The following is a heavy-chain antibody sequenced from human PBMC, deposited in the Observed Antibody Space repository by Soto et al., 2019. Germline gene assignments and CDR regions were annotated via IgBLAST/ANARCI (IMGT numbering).Heavy chain of an antibody. J-gene: IGHJ6*02. V-gene: IGHV3-30-3*01. Sequence: PWVSMRVSCAAAGLNFISYAMHWVRKAPGKGLEWVAVISYDGSNKYYADSVKGRFTISRDNSKNTLYLQMNSLRAEDTAVYYCARDRSRDYSSFGWALGGMDVWGQGTTVTVSS. D-gene: IGHD6-6*01. CDR3: ARDRSRDYSSFGWALGGMDV. CDR2: ISYDGSNK. CDR1: GLNFISYA.